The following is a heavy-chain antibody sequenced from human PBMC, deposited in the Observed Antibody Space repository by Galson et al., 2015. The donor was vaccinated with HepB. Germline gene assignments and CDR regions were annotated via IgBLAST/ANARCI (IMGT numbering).Heavy chain of an antibody. J-gene: IGHJ4*02. D-gene: IGHD6-19*01. CDR2: ISGSGGST. CDR1: GFTFSSYA. V-gene: IGHV3-23*01. Sequence: SLRLSCAASGFTFSSYAMSWVRQAPGKGLEWVSAISGSGGSTYYADSVKGRFTISRDNSKNTLYLQMNSQRAEDTAVYYCAKGSSGGIAVAGFDYWGQGTLVTVSS. CDR3: AKGSSGGIAVAGFDY.